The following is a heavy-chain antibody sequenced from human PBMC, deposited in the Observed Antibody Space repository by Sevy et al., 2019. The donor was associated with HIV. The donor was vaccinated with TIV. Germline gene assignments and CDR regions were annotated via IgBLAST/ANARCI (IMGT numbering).Heavy chain of an antibody. CDR1: RFTFSNFW. Sequence: GGSLRLSCAASRFTFSNFWMTWVRQAPGKGLEWVANIKQDGSEKYYVDSVRGRFTISRDNAKNSLYLQMNSLRAEDTVVYYCAKWRTAITAFDIWGQWTMVTVSS. V-gene: IGHV3-7*01. J-gene: IGHJ3*02. D-gene: IGHD5-18*01. CDR3: AKWRTAITAFDI. CDR2: IKQDGSEK.